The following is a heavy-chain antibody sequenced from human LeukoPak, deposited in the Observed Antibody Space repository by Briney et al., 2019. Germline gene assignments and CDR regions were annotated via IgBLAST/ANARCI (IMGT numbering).Heavy chain of an antibody. CDR1: GFTFSSYG. Sequence: GGSLRLSCAAAGFTFSSYGMHWVRQAPGKGLEWVAVISYDGSNKYYADSVKGRFTISRDNSKNTLYLQMNSLRAEDTAVYYCAKDRRSSGWLDWFDPWGQGTLVTVSS. CDR3: AKDRRSSGWLDWFDP. D-gene: IGHD6-19*01. CDR2: ISYDGSNK. V-gene: IGHV3-30*18. J-gene: IGHJ5*02.